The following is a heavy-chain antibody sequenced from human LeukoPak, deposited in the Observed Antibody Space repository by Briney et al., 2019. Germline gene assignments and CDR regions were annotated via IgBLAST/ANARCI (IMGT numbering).Heavy chain of an antibody. CDR2: FNPSGGDT. D-gene: IGHD2-2*01. J-gene: IGHJ6*02. CDR1: GYIFTSYY. Sequence: SVKVSCKASGYIFTSYYMHWVGQAAGLGRQWMGIFNPSGGDTSYAQKFQGRVTTTRDTSTSTVYMEVVSLRSEDTAVYYCERGCRVVPGVHNVGMTSYYNGMDVWGQGTTVTVSS. V-gene: IGHV1-46*01. CDR3: ERGCRVVPGVHNVGMTSYYNGMDV.